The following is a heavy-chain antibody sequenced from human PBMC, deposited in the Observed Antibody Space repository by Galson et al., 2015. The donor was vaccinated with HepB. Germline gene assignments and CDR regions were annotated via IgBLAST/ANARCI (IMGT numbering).Heavy chain of an antibody. CDR2: ISSNSDSI. J-gene: IGHJ4*02. CDR1: GFTFRDYY. D-gene: IGHD3-16*02. Sequence: SLRLSCAASGFTFRDYYMTWIRQAPGKGLEWVSYISSNSDSIKYADSVKGRFTISRDNAKNSLYLRMNSLRVEDTAVYYCARVSWGSYRYCDYWGQGTLVTVSS. V-gene: IGHV3-11*06. CDR3: ARVSWGSYRYCDY.